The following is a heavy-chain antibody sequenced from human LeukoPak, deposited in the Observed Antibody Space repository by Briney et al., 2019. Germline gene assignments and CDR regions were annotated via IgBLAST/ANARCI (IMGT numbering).Heavy chain of an antibody. J-gene: IGHJ3*02. V-gene: IGHV3-30*04. D-gene: IGHD4-17*01. CDR1: GFTFSSYA. Sequence: GGSLRLSCAASGFTFSSYAMHWVRQAPGKGLEWVAVISYDGSNKYYADSVKGRFTISRDNSKNTLYLQMNSLRAEDTAVYYCAKDGQGVPDYGDYVDAFDIWGQGTMVTVSS. CDR3: AKDGQGVPDYGDYVDAFDI. CDR2: ISYDGSNK.